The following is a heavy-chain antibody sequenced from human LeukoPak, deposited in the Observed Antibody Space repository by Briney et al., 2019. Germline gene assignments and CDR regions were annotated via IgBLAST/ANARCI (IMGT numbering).Heavy chain of an antibody. CDR2: ISSSSSYI. J-gene: IGHJ4*02. CDR1: GFTFSRYS. V-gene: IGHV3-21*01. Sequence: GGALRLSCAASGFTFSRYSMNCVRQAPGRELEWVSSISSSSSYIYYADSVKGRFTISRDNAKNSLYLQMNSLRAEDTAVYYCARSPTLSVVAHFDYWGQGTLVTVSS. D-gene: IGHD2-15*01. CDR3: ARSPTLSVVAHFDY.